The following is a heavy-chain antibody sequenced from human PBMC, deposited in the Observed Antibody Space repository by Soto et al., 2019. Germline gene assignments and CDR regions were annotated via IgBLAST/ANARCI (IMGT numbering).Heavy chain of an antibody. CDR2: INHSGST. J-gene: IGHJ6*03. CDR3: ARGVSNYDFWSGYSHYYYYMAV. Sequence: SETLSLTCAVYGGSFSGYYWSWMRQPPGKGLEWIGEINHSGSTNYNPSLKSRVTISVDTSKSQFSLKLSSVTAADTAIYYCARGVSNYDFWSGYSHYYYYMAVWGKGTTVTVSS. D-gene: IGHD3-3*01. V-gene: IGHV4-34*01. CDR1: GGSFSGYY.